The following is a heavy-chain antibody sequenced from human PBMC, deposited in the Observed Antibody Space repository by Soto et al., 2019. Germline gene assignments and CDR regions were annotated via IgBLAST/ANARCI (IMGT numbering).Heavy chain of an antibody. Sequence: ASETLSLTCTVSGDSISSPDYYWSWIRQAPGKGLELIGYVYYRGSIYYTPSLESRVSISIDTSKNQFSLRLTSVTAADSAVYFCARVTFTPNWFHSWGQGILVTVSS. J-gene: IGHJ5*01. D-gene: IGHD3-16*01. CDR2: VYYRGSI. V-gene: IGHV4-30-4*01. CDR1: GDSISSPDYY. CDR3: ARVTFTPNWFHS.